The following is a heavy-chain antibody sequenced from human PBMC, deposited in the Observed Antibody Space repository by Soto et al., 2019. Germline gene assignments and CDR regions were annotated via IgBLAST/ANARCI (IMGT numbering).Heavy chain of an antibody. CDR2: ISYDGSNK. D-gene: IGHD2-2*01. CDR1: GFTFSSYG. CDR3: ANAVPAGHRRRYYYGMDV. V-gene: IGHV3-30*18. Sequence: GGSLRLSCAASGFTFSSYGMHWVRQAPGKGLEWVAVISYDGSNKYYADSVKGRFTISRDNSKNTLYLQMNSLRAEDTAVYYCANAVPAGHRRRYYYGMDVWGQGTTVTVSS. J-gene: IGHJ6*02.